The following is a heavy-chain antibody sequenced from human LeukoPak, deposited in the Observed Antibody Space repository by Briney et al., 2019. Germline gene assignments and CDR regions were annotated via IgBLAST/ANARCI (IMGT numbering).Heavy chain of an antibody. CDR3: AKDRYGYDDPTYFDY. V-gene: IGHV3-23*01. CDR2: ISGSGGST. Sequence: PGGSLRLSCAASGFTFSSYAMSWVRQAPGKGLEWLSAISGSGGSTYYADSVQGRFTISRDNSKNTLDLQMNSLRAEDTAVYYCAKDRYGYDDPTYFDYWGQGTLVTVSS. CDR1: GFTFSSYA. D-gene: IGHD5-18*01. J-gene: IGHJ4*02.